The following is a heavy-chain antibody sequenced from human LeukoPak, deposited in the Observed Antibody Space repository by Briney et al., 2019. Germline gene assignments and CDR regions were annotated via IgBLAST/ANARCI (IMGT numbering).Heavy chain of an antibody. D-gene: IGHD3-10*01. J-gene: IGHJ5*02. Sequence: SETLSLTCTVSGGSISSYYWSWIRQPAGKGLEWTGRIYSSGSTDYNSSLKSRVTMSVDTSKNQFSLKLSSVTAADTAVYYCARGAYGSGSTNWFDPWGQGTLVTVSS. CDR1: GGSISSYY. CDR3: ARGAYGSGSTNWFDP. CDR2: IYSSGST. V-gene: IGHV4-4*07.